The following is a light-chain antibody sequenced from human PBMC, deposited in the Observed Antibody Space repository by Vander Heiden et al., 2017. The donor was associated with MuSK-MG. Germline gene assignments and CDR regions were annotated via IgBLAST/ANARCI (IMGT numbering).Light chain of an antibody. J-gene: IGKJ1*01. V-gene: IGKV4-1*01. CDR1: QSVLYSSNNKNC. Sequence: DIVMTQSPDSLAVSLGDRATINCKSSQSVLYSSNNKNCLAWYQQKPGQPPKLLIYWASSRESGVPARFSGSGSGTDFTLTISSLQAEDVAVYYCQQDDSNPWTFGQGTKVEIK. CDR2: WAS. CDR3: QQDDSNPWT.